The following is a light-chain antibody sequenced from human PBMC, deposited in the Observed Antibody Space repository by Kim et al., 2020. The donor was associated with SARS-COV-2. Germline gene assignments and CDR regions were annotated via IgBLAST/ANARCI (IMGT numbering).Light chain of an antibody. Sequence: EIVLTQSPATLSLSPGERVTLSCRASQSVSSYLAWYQQKPGQAPRLLIYDASNRATGIPARFSGSGSGTDFTLTISSLEPEDFAVYYCQQRSNWVTFGQGTKVDIK. CDR1: QSVSSY. CDR2: DAS. J-gene: IGKJ1*01. CDR3: QQRSNWVT. V-gene: IGKV3-11*01.